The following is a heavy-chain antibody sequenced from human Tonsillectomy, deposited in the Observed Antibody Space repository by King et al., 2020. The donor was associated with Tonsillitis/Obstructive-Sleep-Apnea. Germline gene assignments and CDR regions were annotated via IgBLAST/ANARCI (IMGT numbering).Heavy chain of an antibody. J-gene: IGHJ3*01. CDR3: AKVCLPYAWGSYRPFDV. V-gene: IGHV3-9*01. CDR2: ISWNGGSI. CDR1: GFIFDDYA. Sequence: VQLVESGGGLVQPGRSQRLSCAASGFIFDDYAMHWVRQVPGKGLEWVSGISWNGGSIDYADSVKGRFTISRDNTRNSLYLQMNSLRAEDTALYYCAKVCLPYAWGSYRPFDVWGQGTVVTVSS. D-gene: IGHD3-16*02.